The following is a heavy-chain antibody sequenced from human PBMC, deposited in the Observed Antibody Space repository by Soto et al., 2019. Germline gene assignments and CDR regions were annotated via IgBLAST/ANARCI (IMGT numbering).Heavy chain of an antibody. CDR2: ISAYNGNT. V-gene: IGHV1-18*01. D-gene: IGHD6-13*01. J-gene: IGHJ5*02. Sequence: QVQLVQSGAEVKKPGASVKVSCKASGYTFTSYGISWVRQAPGQGLEWMGWISAYNGNTNYAQKLQGRVTMTTDTXTXXAYMELRSLRSDDTAVYYCARTRRLITAVGIPFDPWGQGTLVTVSS. CDR3: ARTRRLITAVGIPFDP. CDR1: GYTFTSYG.